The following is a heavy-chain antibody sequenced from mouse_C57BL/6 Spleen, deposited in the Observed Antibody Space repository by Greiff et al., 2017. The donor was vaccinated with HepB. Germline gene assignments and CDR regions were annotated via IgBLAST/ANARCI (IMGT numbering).Heavy chain of an antibody. CDR2: ILPGSGST. D-gene: IGHD1-3*01. CDR1: GYTFTGYW. Sequence: QVQLQQSGAELMKPGASVKLSCKATGYTFTGYWLEWVKQRPGHGLEWIGGILPGSGSTNYNEKFKGKATCTADTSSNTAYMQLSSLTPEDSAVYDSAGSKAADYAMDYWGQGTSVTVSS. CDR3: AGSKAADYAMDY. V-gene: IGHV1-9*01. J-gene: IGHJ4*01.